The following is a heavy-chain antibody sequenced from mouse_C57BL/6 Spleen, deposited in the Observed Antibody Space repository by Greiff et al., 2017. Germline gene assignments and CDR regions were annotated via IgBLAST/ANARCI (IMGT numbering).Heavy chain of an antibody. J-gene: IGHJ4*01. CDR2: INPGSGGT. CDR3: AGRAAQATFGYAMDY. CDR1: GYAFTNYL. V-gene: IGHV1-54*01. D-gene: IGHD3-2*02. Sequence: QVQLQQSGAELVRPGTSVKVSCKASGYAFTNYLIEWVKQRPGQGLEWIGVINPGSGGTNYNEKFKGKATLTADKSSSTAYMQLSSLTSEDSAVYVCAGRAAQATFGYAMDYWGQGTSVTVSS.